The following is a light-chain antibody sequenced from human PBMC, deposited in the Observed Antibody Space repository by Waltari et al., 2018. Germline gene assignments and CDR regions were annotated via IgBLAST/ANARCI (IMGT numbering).Light chain of an antibody. CDR2: GAS. V-gene: IGKV3-20*01. Sequence: EIVLTQSPGTLSLSPGERATLSCRATQSVSSNSLAWYHQKPGQAPSLLIYGASSRATGIPDRCSGSGSGTDFTITISRREPEDFAVYYCQEYGRSPRYSFGQGTKVEIK. CDR3: QEYGRSPRYS. CDR1: QSVSSNS. J-gene: IGKJ2*03.